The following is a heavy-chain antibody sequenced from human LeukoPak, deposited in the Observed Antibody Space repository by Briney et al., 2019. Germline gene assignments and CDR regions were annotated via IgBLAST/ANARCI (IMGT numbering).Heavy chain of an antibody. CDR1: GGSISSYY. CDR3: AREASPAEGYGMDV. V-gene: IGHV4-59*01. CDR2: NYYSGST. J-gene: IGHJ6*04. D-gene: IGHD5-12*01. Sequence: SETLSLTCTVSGGSISSYYWSWIRQPPGKGLEWIGYNYYSGSTNYNPSLKSRVTISVDTSKNQFSLKLSSVTAADTAVYYCAREASPAEGYGMDVWGKGTTVTVSS.